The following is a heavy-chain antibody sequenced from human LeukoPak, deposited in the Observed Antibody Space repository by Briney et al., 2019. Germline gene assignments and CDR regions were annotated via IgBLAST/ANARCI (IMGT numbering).Heavy chain of an antibody. CDR3: ARISGSYVFDY. CDR2: ISSSTCT. J-gene: IGHJ4*02. Sequence: GGSLRLSCAASGFTVSSNYMSWIRQAPGKGLEWVSYISSSTCTNYADSVKGRFTISRDNAKNSMYLQMNSLRAEDTAVYYCARISGSYVFDYWGQGTLVTVSS. D-gene: IGHD1-26*01. V-gene: IGHV3-11*03. CDR1: GFTVSSNY.